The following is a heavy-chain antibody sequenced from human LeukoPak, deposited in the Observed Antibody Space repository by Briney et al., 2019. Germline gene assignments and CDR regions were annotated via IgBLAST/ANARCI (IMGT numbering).Heavy chain of an antibody. V-gene: IGHV1-69*13. CDR3: AVGYCSSTSCYSDY. CDR1: GGTFSSYA. J-gene: IGHJ4*02. D-gene: IGHD2-2*01. Sequence: SVKVSCKASGGTFSSYAISWVRQAPGQGLEWMGGIIPIFGTANYAQKFLGRVTITADESTSTAYMELSSLRSEDTAVYYCAVGYCSSTSCYSDYWGQGTLVTVSS. CDR2: IIPIFGTA.